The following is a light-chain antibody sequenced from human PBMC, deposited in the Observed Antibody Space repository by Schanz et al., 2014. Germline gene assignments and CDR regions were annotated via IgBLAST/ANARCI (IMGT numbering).Light chain of an antibody. Sequence: VVLTQSPATLSLSPGERATLSCRASQSVSSYLAWYQQKPGQAPRLLIYDASNRATGIPARFSGSGSGTDFTLTITRLEPEDFAVYYCQQYGSSRGSFGQGTKLEIK. V-gene: IGKV3-20*01. J-gene: IGKJ2*04. CDR2: DAS. CDR3: QQYGSSRGS. CDR1: QSVSSY.